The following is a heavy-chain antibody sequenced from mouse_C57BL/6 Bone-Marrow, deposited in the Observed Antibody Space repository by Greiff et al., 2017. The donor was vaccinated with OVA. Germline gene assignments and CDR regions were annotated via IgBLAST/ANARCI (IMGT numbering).Heavy chain of an antibody. CDR3: VHYGDYGLDY. J-gene: IGHJ4*01. CDR1: GFSFNTYA. V-gene: IGHV10-1*01. CDR2: ISSNSNNNAT. D-gene: IGHD2-13*01. Sequence: EVQLQESGGGLVQPKGSLKLSCAASGFSFNTYAMNWVRQAPGKGLEWVARISSNSNNNATYYAVSVKDRFTISRDDSESLLYLQMNNSKAEDAAKCYCVHYGDYGLDYWGQGTSVTVSS.